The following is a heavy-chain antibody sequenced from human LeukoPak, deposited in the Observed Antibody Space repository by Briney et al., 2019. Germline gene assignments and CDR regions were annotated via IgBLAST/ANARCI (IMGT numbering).Heavy chain of an antibody. CDR1: VITFSDDS. J-gene: IGHJ3*02. CDR3: ARDPNHHDYVWGSYRYTSAFDI. CDR2: ISSSSSYI. D-gene: IGHD3-16*02. V-gene: IGHV3-21*01. Sequence: GGSLRLSCAASVITFSDDSMNWVRQAPGKGLEWVSPISSSSSYIYYADSVKGRFTISRDNAKNSLYLQMNSLRAEDTAVYYCARDPNHHDYVWGSYRYTSAFDIWGQGTMVTVSS.